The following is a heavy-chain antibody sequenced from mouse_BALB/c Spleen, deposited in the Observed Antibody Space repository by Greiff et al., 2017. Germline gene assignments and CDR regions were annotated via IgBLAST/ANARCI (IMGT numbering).Heavy chain of an antibody. J-gene: IGHJ4*01. CDR2: IWWNDTK. V-gene: IGHV8-11*01. D-gene: IGHD2-1*01. CDR3: ARTGYGNYVNYAMDY. Sequence: ESGPGLLQPSQTLSLTCSSSGFSLSTYGIGVGRLRQTPGKGLEWLVHIWWNDTKYYNTALKSRLTTSKDTSNNQVFLKIGSVDTADTATYYCARTGYGNYVNYAMDYWGQGTSVTVSS. CDR1: GFSLSTYGIG.